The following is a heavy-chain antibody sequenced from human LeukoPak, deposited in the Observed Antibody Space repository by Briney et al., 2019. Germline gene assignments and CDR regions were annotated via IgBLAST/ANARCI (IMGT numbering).Heavy chain of an antibody. CDR1: GGFISSYY. CDR3: ARDLGITGYYPFDY. Sequence: SETLSLTCTVSGGFISSYYWSWIRQSPGKGLEWIGYIYFNGSAKYNPSLKSPVTMSVDTSKNQFSLILNSVTAADTAVYYCARDLGITGYYPFDYWGQGILVTVSS. D-gene: IGHD3-9*01. J-gene: IGHJ4*02. CDR2: IYFNGSA. V-gene: IGHV4-59*01.